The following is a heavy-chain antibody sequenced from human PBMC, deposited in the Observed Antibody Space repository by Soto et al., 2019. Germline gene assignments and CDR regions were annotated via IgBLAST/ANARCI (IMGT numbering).Heavy chain of an antibody. CDR1: GFTLRGYA. V-gene: IGHV3-64*01. J-gene: IGHJ6*03. Sequence: EVQLAESGGGLAQPGGSLRLSCAASGFTLRGYAMDWVRQAPGKGLEYVSGISSNGVGTYYANSVQGRFTISRDNSKNTVYLQMGSLRHEDMAVYYCEMRARPDFYYMDVWGEGTTVTVSS. CDR2: ISSNGVGT. D-gene: IGHD6-6*01. CDR3: EMRARPDFYYMDV.